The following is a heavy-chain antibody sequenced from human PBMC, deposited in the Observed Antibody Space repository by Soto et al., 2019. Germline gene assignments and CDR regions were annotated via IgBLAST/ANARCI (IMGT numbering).Heavy chain of an antibody. D-gene: IGHD3-3*01. CDR1: GFTFSSFA. J-gene: IGHJ4*02. CDR2: ISYDGSNK. CDR3: ARALWSGYSYFDY. V-gene: IGHV3-30-3*01. Sequence: SLRLSCAASGFTFSSFALNWVRQAPGKGLEWVAVISYDGSNKYYADSVKGRFTISRDNSKNTVYLLMNSLTAEDTAVYYCARALWSGYSYFDYWGQGTLVTVSS.